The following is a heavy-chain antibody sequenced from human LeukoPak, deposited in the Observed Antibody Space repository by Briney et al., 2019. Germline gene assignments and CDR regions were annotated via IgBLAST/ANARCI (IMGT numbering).Heavy chain of an antibody. D-gene: IGHD2-15*01. V-gene: IGHV3-30-3*01. CDR3: ADMGYCSGGSCDY. CDR1: EFTFSSYA. Sequence: GGSLRLSCAASEFTFSSYAMHWVRQAPGKGLEWVAVISYDGSNKYYADSVKGRFTISRDNSKNTLYLQMNSLRAEDTAVYYCADMGYCSGGSCDYWGQGTLVTVSS. CDR2: ISYDGSNK. J-gene: IGHJ4*02.